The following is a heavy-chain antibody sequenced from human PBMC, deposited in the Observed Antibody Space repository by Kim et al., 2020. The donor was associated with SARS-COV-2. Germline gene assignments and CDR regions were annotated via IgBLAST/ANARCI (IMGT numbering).Heavy chain of an antibody. J-gene: IGHJ5*02. D-gene: IGHD6-13*01. Sequence: SETLSLTCTVSGGSISSNTYYWGWIRQPPGKGLEYIGSIYYSGSAYYNPSLKSRVTMSVDTSKNQFSLKLSSVTAADTAVYYCARRGSFPYNLFDPWGQG. CDR1: GGSISSNTYY. CDR2: IYYSGSA. V-gene: IGHV4-39*01. CDR3: ARRGSFPYNLFDP.